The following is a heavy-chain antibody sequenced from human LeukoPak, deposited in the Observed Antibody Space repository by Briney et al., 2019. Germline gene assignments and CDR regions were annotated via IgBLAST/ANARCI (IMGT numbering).Heavy chain of an antibody. J-gene: IGHJ3*02. CDR1: SGSISTSNYY. CDR3: ASYSGIYSAFEI. D-gene: IGHD1-26*01. CDR2: IFYNGGP. V-gene: IGHV4-39*07. Sequence: SETLSLTCTVSSGSISTSNYYWGWVRQSPGRGLEWLGNIFYNGGPYYNPSFKSRVAISVDTSKNHFSLTLNAVTAADTAVYYCASYSGIYSAFEIWSQGTLVTVSS.